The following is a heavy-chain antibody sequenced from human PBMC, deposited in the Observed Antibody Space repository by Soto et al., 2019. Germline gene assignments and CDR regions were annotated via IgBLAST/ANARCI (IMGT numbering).Heavy chain of an antibody. D-gene: IGHD2-21*01. Sequence: EVHLVESGGGLVKPGESLRLSCVGSGFTFSNAWMSWVRQVPGKGLEWVGRISSKIDGETTYYGTPVTGRFTISRDDSKNTVYLQMDSLKNEDTGVYYCADSAMALDWDYWGQGTRVTVSS. CDR3: ADSAMALDWDY. CDR1: GFTFSNAW. J-gene: IGHJ4*02. V-gene: IGHV3-15*01. CDR2: ISSKIDGETT.